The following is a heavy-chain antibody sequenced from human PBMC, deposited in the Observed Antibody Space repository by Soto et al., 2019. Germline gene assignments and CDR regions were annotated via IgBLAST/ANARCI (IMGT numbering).Heavy chain of an antibody. Sequence: QITLKESGPTLVKPTQPLTLTCTFSGFSLSTSGVGVGWIRQPPGKTLEWLALIYWDADKRYSPSLKRRLTITKYTPKNLVDLTMITMDPVDTAPSYCAHRRVITFGEDAFDIWGQVKMVTVSS. CDR2: IYWDADK. CDR1: GFSLSTSGVG. J-gene: IGHJ3*02. CDR3: AHRRVITFGEDAFDI. V-gene: IGHV2-5*02. D-gene: IGHD3-16*01.